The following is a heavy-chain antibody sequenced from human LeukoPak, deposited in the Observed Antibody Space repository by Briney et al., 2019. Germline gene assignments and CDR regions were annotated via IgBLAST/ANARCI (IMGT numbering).Heavy chain of an antibody. CDR2: IIPVLGIT. CDR3: ARGGGRWLQLSVADYYGMDV. D-gene: IGHD5-24*01. Sequence: SVKLSCKASGGTFSSYAISWVRQAPGQGLEWMGRIIPVLGITNYAQKFQGRVTITADKSTSTADMELSSLRSEDTAVYYCARGGGRWLQLSVADYYGMDVWGRGTTVTVSS. J-gene: IGHJ6*02. V-gene: IGHV1-69*04. CDR1: GGTFSSYA.